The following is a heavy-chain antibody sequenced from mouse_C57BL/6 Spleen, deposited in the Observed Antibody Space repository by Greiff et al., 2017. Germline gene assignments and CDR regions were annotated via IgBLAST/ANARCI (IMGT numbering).Heavy chain of an antibody. D-gene: IGHD1-1*01. CDR3: ARCYYGSSHYYAMDY. Sequence: QVQLQQSGAELARPGASVKLSCKASGYTFTSSGLSWVKQRTGQGLEGIGEIYPRSGNTYYNEKFKGKATLTADKSSSTAYMELRSLTSEDSAVYLCARCYYGSSHYYAMDYWGQGTSVTVAS. CDR1: GYTFTSSG. J-gene: IGHJ4*01. CDR2: IYPRSGNT. V-gene: IGHV1-81*01.